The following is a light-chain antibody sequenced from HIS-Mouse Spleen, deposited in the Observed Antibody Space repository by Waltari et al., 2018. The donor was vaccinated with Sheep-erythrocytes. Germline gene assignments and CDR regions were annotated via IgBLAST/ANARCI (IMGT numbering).Light chain of an antibody. Sequence: QSALTQPASVSGSPGQSITIPCTGTSSPVGSSKLATWYQQHPGKAPKLMIYEGSKRPSGVSNRFSGSKSGNTASLTISGLQAEDEADYYCCSYAGSRVVFGGGTKLTVL. CDR1: SSPVGSSKL. V-gene: IGLV2-23*01. J-gene: IGLJ2*01. CDR2: EGS. CDR3: CSYAGSRVV.